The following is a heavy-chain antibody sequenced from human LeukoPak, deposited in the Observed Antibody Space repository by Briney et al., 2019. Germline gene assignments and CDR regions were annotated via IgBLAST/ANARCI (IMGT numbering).Heavy chain of an antibody. CDR3: ARGPPYGSRSDYFDY. D-gene: IGHD3-10*01. Sequence: GGSLRLSCAASGFTFSNNWMTWVRQAPGKGLEWVASVKKDASEKYYVDSVKGRSTISRDNAKNSLYLQMSSLRVEDTAVYYCARGPPYGSRSDYFDYWGQGTLVTVSA. CDR2: VKKDASEK. J-gene: IGHJ4*02. CDR1: GFTFSNNW. V-gene: IGHV3-7*01.